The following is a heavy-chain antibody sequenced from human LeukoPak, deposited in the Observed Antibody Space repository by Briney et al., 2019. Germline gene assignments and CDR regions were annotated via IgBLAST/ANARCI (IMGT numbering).Heavy chain of an antibody. CDR2: IYTSGST. V-gene: IGHV4-61*02. J-gene: IGHJ4*02. CDR1: GGSISSGSYY. Sequence: SETLSLTCTVSGGSISSGSYYWGWSRQPGGKGLEWIVCIYTSGSTNYNPSLKSRVTISVDTSKNQFSLKLSSVTAADTAVYYCAGSRFLEWLALFDYWGQGTLVTVPS. D-gene: IGHD3-3*01. CDR3: AGSRFLEWLALFDY.